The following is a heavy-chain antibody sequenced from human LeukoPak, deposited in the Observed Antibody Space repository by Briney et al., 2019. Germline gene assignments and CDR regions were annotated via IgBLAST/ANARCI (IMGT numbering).Heavy chain of an antibody. CDR1: GFAFSSYW. CDR2: IKQDGSEK. D-gene: IGHD1-1*01. V-gene: IGHV3-7*01. Sequence: SGGSLRLSCAASGFAFSSYWMSWVRQAPGKGLEWVANIKQDGSEKYYVDSVKGRFTISRDNSKNTLYLQMNSLRAEDTAVYYCAKVGGPTTFDYWGQGTLVTVSS. CDR3: AKVGGPTTFDY. J-gene: IGHJ4*02.